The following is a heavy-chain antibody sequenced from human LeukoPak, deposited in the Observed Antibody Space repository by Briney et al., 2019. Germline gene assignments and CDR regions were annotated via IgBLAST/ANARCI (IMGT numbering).Heavy chain of an antibody. CDR1: GGSISSYY. CDR3: ARASIYYNDSSGYYGYAFDI. CDR2: IYYSGST. V-gene: IGHV4-59*01. J-gene: IGHJ3*02. D-gene: IGHD3-22*01. Sequence: PSETLSLTCTVSGGSISSYYWSWIRQPPGKGLEWIGHIYYSGSTNYNPSLKSRVTISVDTSNNQFSLKLSSVTAADTDVYYCARASIYYNDSSGYYGYAFDIWGQGTMVTVSS.